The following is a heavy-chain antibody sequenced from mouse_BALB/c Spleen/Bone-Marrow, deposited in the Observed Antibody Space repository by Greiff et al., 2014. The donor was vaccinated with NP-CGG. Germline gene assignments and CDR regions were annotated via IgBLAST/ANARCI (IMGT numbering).Heavy chain of an antibody. CDR1: GFTFSSCT. CDR3: TRDGEGNYDYAMDY. Sequence: DVQLVESGGGLVKPGGSLKLSCAASGFTFSSCTMSWVRQTPEKRLEWVATISSGGSYTYYPDSVKGRFTISRDNAKNTLYLQMSSLKSEDTAMYYCTRDGEGNYDYAMDYWGQGTSVTVSS. J-gene: IGHJ4*01. D-gene: IGHD2-1*01. CDR2: ISSGGSYT. V-gene: IGHV5-6-4*01.